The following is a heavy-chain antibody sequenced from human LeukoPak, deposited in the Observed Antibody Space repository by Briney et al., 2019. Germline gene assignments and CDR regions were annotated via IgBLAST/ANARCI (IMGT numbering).Heavy chain of an antibody. Sequence: SVKVSCKASGGTFSSYAISWVRQAPGQGLEWMGGIIPIFGTANYAQKFQGRVTMTRDTSISTAYMELSRLRSDDTAVYYCARYGDYVTRFDYWGQGTLVTVSS. CDR3: ARYGDYVTRFDY. CDR1: GGTFSSYA. D-gene: IGHD4-17*01. CDR2: IIPIFGTA. V-gene: IGHV1-69*05. J-gene: IGHJ4*02.